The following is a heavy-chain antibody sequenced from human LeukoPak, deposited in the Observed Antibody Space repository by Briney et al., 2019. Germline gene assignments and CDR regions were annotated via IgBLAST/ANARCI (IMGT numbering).Heavy chain of an antibody. D-gene: IGHD6-25*01. CDR3: DREKLPAASYNYYYDMDV. J-gene: IGHJ6*02. Sequence: DSVKGRFTISRDNSKNTLYLQMNSLRAEDTAVYYCDREKLPAASYNYYYDMDVWGQRTTVTVSS. V-gene: IGHV3-30*01.